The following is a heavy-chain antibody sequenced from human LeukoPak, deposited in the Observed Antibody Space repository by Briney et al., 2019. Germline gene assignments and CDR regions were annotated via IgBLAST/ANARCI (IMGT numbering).Heavy chain of an antibody. CDR3: AKVEMATNEAFDP. CDR1: GFTFSSYW. Sequence: GGSLRLSCAASGFTFSSYWMHWVRHAPGKGLVWVSRINSDGSSTSYADSVKGRFTISRDNAKNSLYLQMNSLRAEDTAVYYCAKVEMATNEAFDPWGQGTLVTVSS. J-gene: IGHJ5*02. V-gene: IGHV3-74*01. CDR2: INSDGSST. D-gene: IGHD5-24*01.